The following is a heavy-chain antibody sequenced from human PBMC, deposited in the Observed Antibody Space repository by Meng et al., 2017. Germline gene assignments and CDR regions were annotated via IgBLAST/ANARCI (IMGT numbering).Heavy chain of an antibody. CDR1: GFTFSSYG. J-gene: IGHJ6*02. V-gene: IGHV3-33*01. Sequence: GESLKISCAASGFTFSSYGMNWVRQAPGKGLEWVAVIWYDGSNKYYADSVKGRFTISRDNSKYTLYLQMNSLRAEVTAVYYCSRVYYPRTYYYYGMDFWGQGTTVTVSS. D-gene: IGHD3-22*01. CDR2: IWYDGSNK. CDR3: SRVYYPRTYYYYGMDF.